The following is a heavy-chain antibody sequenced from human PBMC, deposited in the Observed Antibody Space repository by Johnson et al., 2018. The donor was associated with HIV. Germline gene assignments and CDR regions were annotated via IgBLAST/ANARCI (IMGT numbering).Heavy chain of an antibody. CDR3: AKEEGLAAAGTGEACDI. D-gene: IGHD6-13*01. CDR1: GFSFSAYA. V-gene: IGHV3-30*19. J-gene: IGHJ3*02. CDR2: ISYDGLIK. Sequence: QVQLVESGGGVVRPGRSLRLSCVASGFSFSAYAIHWVRQAPGQGLEWVAVISYDGLIKYYAESVKGRFTISRDLSKTTLYLQMNSLRAEDTAVYYCAKEEGLAAAGTGEACDIWGQGTMVTVSA.